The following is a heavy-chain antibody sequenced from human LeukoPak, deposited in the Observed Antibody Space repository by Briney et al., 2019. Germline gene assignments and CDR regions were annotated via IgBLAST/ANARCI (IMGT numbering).Heavy chain of an antibody. J-gene: IGHJ3*02. CDR3: ARYFGESAFDI. CDR1: GFTFSTYS. Sequence: GGSLRLSCAASGFTFSTYSMNWVRQAPGKGLEWVSSISSSSSYKYYADSVKGRFTISRDNAKNSLYLQMNSLRAEDTAVYYCARYFGESAFDIWGQGTMVNVS. CDR2: ISSSSSYK. V-gene: IGHV3-21*01. D-gene: IGHD3-10*01.